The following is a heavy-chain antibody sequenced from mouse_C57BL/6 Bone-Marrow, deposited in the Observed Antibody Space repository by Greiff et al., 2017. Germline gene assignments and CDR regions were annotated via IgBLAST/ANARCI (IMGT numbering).Heavy chain of an antibody. Sequence: EVQGVESGGGLVKPGGSLKLSCAASGFTFSSYAMSWVRQTPEKRLEWVATISDGGSYTYYPDNVKGRFNISRDNAKNNLYLQMSHLKSEDTAMYYCAREGAYYSNYFDYWGQGTTLTVSS. J-gene: IGHJ2*01. CDR2: ISDGGSYT. CDR1: GFTFSSYA. CDR3: AREGAYYSNYFDY. V-gene: IGHV5-4*01. D-gene: IGHD2-5*01.